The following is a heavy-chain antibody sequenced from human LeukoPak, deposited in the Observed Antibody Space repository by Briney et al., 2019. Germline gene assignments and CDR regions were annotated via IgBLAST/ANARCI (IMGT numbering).Heavy chain of an antibody. V-gene: IGHV3-64*01. CDR3: ARGGWPGRYSSSWMRFS. CDR1: GFTFSSYA. CDR2: ISSNGGST. J-gene: IGHJ4*02. D-gene: IGHD6-13*01. Sequence: QPGGSLRLSCAASGFTFSSYAMHWVRQAPGKGLEYVSAISSNGGSTYYANSVKGRFTISRDNSKNTLYLQMGSLRAEDMAVYYCARGGWPGRYSSSWMRFSWGQGTLVTVSS.